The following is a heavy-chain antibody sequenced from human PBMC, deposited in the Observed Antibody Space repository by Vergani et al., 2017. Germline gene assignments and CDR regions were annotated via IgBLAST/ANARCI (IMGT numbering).Heavy chain of an antibody. CDR1: GFTFSSYA. Sequence: EVQLLESGGGLVQPGGSLRLSCAASGFTFSSYAMSWVRQAPGKGLEWVSAISGSGGSTYYVDSVKGRFTISRDNSRNTLYLQMNSLRAEDTAVYYCAKQIDSYRSFPSDPGGEGTVVTVSS. V-gene: IGHV3-23*01. J-gene: IGHJ5*02. D-gene: IGHD3-16*02. CDR2: ISGSGGST. CDR3: AKQIDSYRSFPSDP.